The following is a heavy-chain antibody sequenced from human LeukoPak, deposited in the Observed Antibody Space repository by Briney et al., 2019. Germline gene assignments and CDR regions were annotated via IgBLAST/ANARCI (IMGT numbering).Heavy chain of an antibody. V-gene: IGHV3-23*01. Sequence: GGSLRLSCTASGFTFTSYVMTWFRQSPGKGLEWRSTISGDGGSTFYADHVSGRFTVSRDNSKDTLYLQMNILRAEHTVFYYCARQHHRAYFDTSGYYSDSDLWGQGTLVTVSS. CDR3: ARQHHRAYFDTSGYYSDSDL. D-gene: IGHD3-22*01. J-gene: IGHJ5*02. CDR1: GFTFTSYV. CDR2: ISGDGGST.